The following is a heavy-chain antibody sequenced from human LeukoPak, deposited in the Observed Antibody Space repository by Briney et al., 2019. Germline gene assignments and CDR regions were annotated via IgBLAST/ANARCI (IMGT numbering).Heavy chain of an antibody. D-gene: IGHD6-6*01. CDR2: ISSSSSTI. CDR3: ARGYSSSFWYYYYYGMDV. Sequence: GGSLRLSCAASGFTFSSYNMNWVRQAPGQGLEWISYISSSSSTIYYADSVKGRFTISRDNSKNTLYLQMNSLRAEDTAVYYCARGYSSSFWYYYYYGMDVWGQGTTVTVSS. J-gene: IGHJ6*02. CDR1: GFTFSSYN. V-gene: IGHV3-48*01.